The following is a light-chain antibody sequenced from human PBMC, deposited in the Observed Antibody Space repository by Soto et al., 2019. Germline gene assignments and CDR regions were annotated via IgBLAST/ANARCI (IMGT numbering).Light chain of an antibody. CDR1: QSVSSSY. J-gene: IGKJ1*01. CDR3: QQYGSSPRT. Sequence: EIVLTQSPGTLSLSPGDTATLSCRASQSVSSSYLAWYQQKPGQAPRLLIYVASIRDTGIPDRVSRSGSGTDYTLTMNRLEPEDFAVYYCQQYGSSPRTFGQGTKVENK. V-gene: IGKV3-20*01. CDR2: VAS.